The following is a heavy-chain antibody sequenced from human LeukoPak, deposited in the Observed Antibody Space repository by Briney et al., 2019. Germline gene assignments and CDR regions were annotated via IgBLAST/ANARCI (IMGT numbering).Heavy chain of an antibody. CDR2: INHSGST. Sequence: PSETLSLTCAVYGGSFSGYYWSWIRQPPGKGLEWIGEINHSGSTNYNPYLKSRVTISVDTSKNQFSLKLSSVTAADTAVYYCAGVVAATVDYWGQGTLVTVSS. V-gene: IGHV4-34*01. J-gene: IGHJ4*02. D-gene: IGHD2-15*01. CDR1: GGSFSGYY. CDR3: AGVVAATVDY.